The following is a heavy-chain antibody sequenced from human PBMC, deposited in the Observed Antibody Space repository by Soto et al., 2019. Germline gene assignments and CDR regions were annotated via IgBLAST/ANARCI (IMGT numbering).Heavy chain of an antibody. CDR1: GYTFTSYG. J-gene: IGHJ3*02. CDR3: ARDPLMIVVIDVFDS. V-gene: IGHV1-18*01. CDR2: ISAYNGKT. D-gene: IGHD3-16*01. Sequence: QVQLVQSGAEVKKPGASVKVSCKASGYTFTSYGISWVRQAPGQGLEWMGWISAYNGKTNYAQKLQGRVTMTTDTTTSTAYVVRRSRSDDATALYYSARDPLMIVVIDVFDSCGEGTIVTVSS.